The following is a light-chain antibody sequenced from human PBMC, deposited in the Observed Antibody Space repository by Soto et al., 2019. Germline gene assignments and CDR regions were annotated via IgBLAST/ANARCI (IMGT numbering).Light chain of an antibody. CDR3: QQRNSWPPTFT. Sequence: EIVLTQSPGTLSLSPGERATLSCRASQSISSSYLGWYQQKPGQGPRLLIYGASSRATGIPARFSGSGSGTDFTLTISSLEPEDFAVYYCQQRNSWPPTFTFGQGTRLEIK. CDR1: QSISSSY. J-gene: IGKJ5*01. CDR2: GAS. V-gene: IGKV3D-20*02.